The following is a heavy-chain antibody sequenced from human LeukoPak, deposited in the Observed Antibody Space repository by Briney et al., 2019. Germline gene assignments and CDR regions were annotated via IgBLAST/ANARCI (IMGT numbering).Heavy chain of an antibody. Sequence: PSETLSLTCTVSGYSISSGYYWGWIRQPPGKGLEWIGSIYHSGSTFYNPSLKSRVTISVDTSKNQFTLRLTSVTAADTAVYYCARLSGIYCDRGSCFNYFDSWGQRALVTVSS. V-gene: IGHV4-38-2*02. J-gene: IGHJ5*01. CDR2: IYHSGST. CDR3: ARLSGIYCDRGSCFNYFDS. D-gene: IGHD2-15*01. CDR1: GYSISSGYY.